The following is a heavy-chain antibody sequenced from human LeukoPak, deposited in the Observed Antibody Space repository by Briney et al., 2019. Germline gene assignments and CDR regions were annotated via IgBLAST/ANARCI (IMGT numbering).Heavy chain of an antibody. CDR1: GYIFTDYY. CDR3: ARDGSSLMVEFDY. CDR2: IKCDTGDT. J-gene: IGHJ4*02. Sequence: ASVKVSCKASGYIFTDYYLYWVRQAPGQGLEVMGWIKCDTGDTSHSQKFQGRVTMTRDTSITTAYMELSRLRSDDTAVYYCARDGSSLMVEFDYWGQGTLVTVSS. D-gene: IGHD2-15*01. V-gene: IGHV1-2*02.